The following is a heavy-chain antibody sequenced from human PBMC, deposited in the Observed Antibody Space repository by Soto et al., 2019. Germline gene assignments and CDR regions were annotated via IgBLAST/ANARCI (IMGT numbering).Heavy chain of an antibody. V-gene: IGHV3-53*01. D-gene: IGHD3-9*01. J-gene: IGHJ4*01. Sequence: GGSLRLSCAASGFTVSSNYMSWVRQAPGKGLEWVSVIYSGGSTYYADSVKGRFTISRDNSKNTLYLQMNSLRAEDTAVYYCASGGWDILTGHPYYFDYWGHGTLVTVSS. CDR3: ASGGWDILTGHPYYFDY. CDR1: GFTVSSNY. CDR2: IYSGGST.